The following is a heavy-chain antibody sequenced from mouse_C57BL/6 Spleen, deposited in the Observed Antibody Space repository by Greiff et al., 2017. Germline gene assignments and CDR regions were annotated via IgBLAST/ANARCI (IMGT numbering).Heavy chain of an antibody. J-gene: IGHJ1*03. Sequence: QVQLQQPGAELVRPGSSVKLSCKASGYTFTSYWMDWVKQRPGQGLEWIGNIYPSDSETHYNQKFKDKATLTVDKSSSTAYMQLSSLTSEDSAVYYCARVYGSSYRWYFDVWGTGTTVTVSS. CDR3: ARVYGSSYRWYFDV. V-gene: IGHV1-61*01. CDR1: GYTFTSYW. D-gene: IGHD1-1*01. CDR2: IYPSDSET.